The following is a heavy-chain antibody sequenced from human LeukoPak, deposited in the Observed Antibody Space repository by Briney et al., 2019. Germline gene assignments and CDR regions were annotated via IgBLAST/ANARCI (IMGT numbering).Heavy chain of an antibody. D-gene: IGHD2-2*01. CDR3: ARGNGWVCSSTSCYNWFDP. J-gene: IGHJ5*02. CDR1: GGSISSYY. CDR2: IYYSGST. Sequence: PSETLSLTCTVPGGSISSYYWSWTRQPPGKGLEGIGYIYYSGSTNYNSSLKSRVTISQDTSKNQSSLKLSSVTAADTAVYYCARGNGWVCSSTSCYNWFDPWGQGTLVTVSS. V-gene: IGHV4-59*01.